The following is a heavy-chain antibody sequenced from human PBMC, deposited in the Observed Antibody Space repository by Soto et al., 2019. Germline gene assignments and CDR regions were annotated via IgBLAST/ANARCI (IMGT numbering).Heavy chain of an antibody. Sequence: QARLEESAPGLVKPSETLSLICSVSGGSVNNANYFWNWIRHHPENGLEWIGYIYYSGSTRYNPSFKTRATVSIDTSKNQFSLRLNSVTVADTAVYFCARDADYGGSRGGMDVWGRGTTVTVSS. CDR2: IYYSGST. CDR3: ARDADYGGSRGGMDV. J-gene: IGHJ6*02. CDR1: GGSVNNANYF. V-gene: IGHV4-31*03. D-gene: IGHD4-17*01.